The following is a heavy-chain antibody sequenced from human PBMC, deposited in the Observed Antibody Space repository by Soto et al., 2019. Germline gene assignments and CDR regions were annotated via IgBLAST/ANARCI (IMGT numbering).Heavy chain of an antibody. J-gene: IGHJ6*02. CDR2: IYWDDDE. D-gene: IGHD2-15*01. CDR1: GFSLSTSGVG. Sequence: SGPTLVNPTQTLTLTCTFSGFSLSTSGVGVAWIRQSPGKALEWLALIYWDDDERYGPSLKTGLTITKDTSKNQVVLTMTNMDPVDTATYYCAHKGGRGAGMDVWGQGTTVTVSS. V-gene: IGHV2-5*05. CDR3: AHKGGRGAGMDV.